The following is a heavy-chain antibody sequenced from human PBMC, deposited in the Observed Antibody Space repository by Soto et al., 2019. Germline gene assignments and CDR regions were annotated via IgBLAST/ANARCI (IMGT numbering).Heavy chain of an antibody. CDR2: ISGSDGST. V-gene: IGHV3-23*01. D-gene: IGHD3-3*01. J-gene: IGHJ6*03. CDR3: AKTEGLRSGEPSKYYYYYMDV. CDR1: GFTFSSYA. Sequence: EVQLLESGGGLVQPGESLRLSCAASGFTFSSYAMSWVRQAPGKGLEWVSGISGSDGSTYYADSVKGRFTISRDNSKNTLDLQMNSVRAGDTAVYYCAKTEGLRSGEPSKYYYYYMDVWGKGTTVTVSS.